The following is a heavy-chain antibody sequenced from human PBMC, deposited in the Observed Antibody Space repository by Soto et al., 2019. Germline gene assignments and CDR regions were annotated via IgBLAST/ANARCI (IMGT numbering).Heavy chain of an antibody. CDR2: IIPIFGTA. Sequence: SVKVSCKASGYTFTSYAMHWVRQAPGQGLEWMGGIIPIFGTANYAQKFQGRVTITADKSTSTAYMELSSLRSEDTAVYYCAREMTGDAAAFDYWGQGTLVTVSS. CDR3: AREMTGDAAAFDY. D-gene: IGHD7-27*01. V-gene: IGHV1-69*06. CDR1: GYTFTSYA. J-gene: IGHJ4*02.